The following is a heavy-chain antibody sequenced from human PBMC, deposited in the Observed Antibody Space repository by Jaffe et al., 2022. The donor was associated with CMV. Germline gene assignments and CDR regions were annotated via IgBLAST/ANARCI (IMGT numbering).Heavy chain of an antibody. CDR2: INSDGSST. CDR1: GFTFSSYW. J-gene: IGHJ4*02. CDR3: ARVHYYGSGSYAVDY. V-gene: IGHV3-74*01. Sequence: EVQLVESGGGLVQPGGSLRLSCAASGFTFSSYWMHWVRQAPGKGLVWVSRINSDGSSTSYADSVKGRFTISRDNAKNTLYLQMNSLRAEDTAVYYCARVHYYGSGSYAVDYWGQGTLVTVSS. D-gene: IGHD3-10*01.